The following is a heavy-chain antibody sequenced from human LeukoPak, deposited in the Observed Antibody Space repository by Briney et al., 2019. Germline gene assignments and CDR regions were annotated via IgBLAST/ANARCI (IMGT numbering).Heavy chain of an antibody. CDR1: GFIISGDS. D-gene: IGHD2-15*01. CDR2: ISHDSGIK. J-gene: IGHJ4*02. V-gene: IGHV3-48*01. Sequence: GGSLRLSCAASGFIISGDSMNWVRQAPGKELEWIAYISHDSGIKYYADSVRGRFTISRDNAKNSLYLQMHSLGAEDTAVYYCVRDNPRCCGVVPANIDDYWGQGTLVTVSS. CDR3: VRDNPRCCGVVPANIDDY.